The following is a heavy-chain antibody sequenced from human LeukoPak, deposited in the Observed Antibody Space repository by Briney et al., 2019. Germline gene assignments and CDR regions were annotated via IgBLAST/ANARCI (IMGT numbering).Heavy chain of an antibody. CDR2: IYYSGST. CDR1: GGSISSGGYY. J-gene: IGHJ3*02. V-gene: IGHV4-31*03. Sequence: SETLSLTCTVSGGSISSGGYYWSWIRQHPGKGLEWIGYIYYSGSTYYNPSLKSRVTISVDTSKNQFSLKLSSVTAADTAVYYCARDPRYFDWLSGLDAFDIWGQGTMVTVSS. D-gene: IGHD3-9*01. CDR3: ARDPRYFDWLSGLDAFDI.